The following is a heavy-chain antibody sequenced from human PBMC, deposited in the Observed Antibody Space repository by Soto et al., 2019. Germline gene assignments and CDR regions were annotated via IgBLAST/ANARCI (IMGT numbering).Heavy chain of an antibody. D-gene: IGHD4-4*01. CDR1: GFTFSSYA. J-gene: IGHJ2*01. Sequence: QVQLVESGGSVVQPGRSLRLSCAASGFTFSSYAMHWVRQVPGKGLEWVAVISYDGSNKYYADSVKGRFTISRDNSKNTLYLQMNSLRAEDTAVYYCARPLWRDDYNWGYFDLWGRGTLVTVSS. V-gene: IGHV3-30-3*01. CDR3: ARPLWRDDYNWGYFDL. CDR2: ISYDGSNK.